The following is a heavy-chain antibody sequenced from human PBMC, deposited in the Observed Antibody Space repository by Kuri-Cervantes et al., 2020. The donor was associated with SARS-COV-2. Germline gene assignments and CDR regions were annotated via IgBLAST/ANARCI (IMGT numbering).Heavy chain of an antibody. Sequence: SETLSLTCAVYGGSFSGYYWSWIHQPPGKGLEWIWEINHSGSTNCTPSLQSGVTISVDTSKNQFSQKLSSVTAADTAVYYCALGPKYPGHYWGQGTLVTVSS. D-gene: IGHD2/OR15-2a*01. CDR2: INHSGST. CDR3: ALGPKYPGHY. CDR1: GGSFSGYY. V-gene: IGHV4-34*01. J-gene: IGHJ4*02.